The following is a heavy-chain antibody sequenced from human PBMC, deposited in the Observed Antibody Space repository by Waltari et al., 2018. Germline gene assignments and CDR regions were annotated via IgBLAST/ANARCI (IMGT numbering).Heavy chain of an antibody. CDR2: IYSGGSI. V-gene: IGHV3-53*01. Sequence: EVQLEESGGGLIQPGGSLRLSCEASGFTVSSNYMSWVRQAPGKGLEWVSVIYSGGSIYYADSVKGRFTISRGNSKNTVYLQMNSLRVEDTAVYYCAREAPGYFDLWGRGTLVTVSS. CDR1: GFTVSSNY. J-gene: IGHJ2*01. CDR3: AREAPGYFDL.